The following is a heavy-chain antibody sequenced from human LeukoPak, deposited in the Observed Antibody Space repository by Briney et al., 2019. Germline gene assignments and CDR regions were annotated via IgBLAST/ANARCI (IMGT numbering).Heavy chain of an antibody. J-gene: IGHJ4*02. CDR2: INPSGGST. CDR3: ARDIVSDIVVVPAAPGDY. Sequence: ASVKVSCKASGYTFTSYYMHWVRQAPGQGLEWMGIINPSGGSTSYAQKFQGRVTMTRDTSTSTVYMELSSLRSEDTAVYYCARDIVSDIVVVPAAPGDYWGQGTLVTVSS. CDR1: GYTFTSYY. V-gene: IGHV1-46*01. D-gene: IGHD2-2*01.